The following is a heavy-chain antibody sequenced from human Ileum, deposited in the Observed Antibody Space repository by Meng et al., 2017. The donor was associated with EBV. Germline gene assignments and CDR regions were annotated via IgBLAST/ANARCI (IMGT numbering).Heavy chain of an antibody. J-gene: IGHJ4*02. CDR3: ARTYYGSYGFDY. Sequence: VQPVQSGAEVKKPGDSVKVSCKASGYRFTAFGISWVRQAPGQGPEWMGWITTYKGDTKYAQKFQGRVTMTRETSTNTAYMELTSLRSDDTAVYYCARTYYGSYGFDYWGQGTLVTVAS. CDR1: GYRFTAFG. CDR2: ITTYKGDT. D-gene: IGHD3-10*01. V-gene: IGHV1-18*01.